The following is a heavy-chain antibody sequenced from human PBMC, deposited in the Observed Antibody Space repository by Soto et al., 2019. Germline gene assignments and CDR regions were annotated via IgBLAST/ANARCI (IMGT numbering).Heavy chain of an antibody. V-gene: IGHV1-69*01. D-gene: IGHD3-10*01. CDR2: IIPIFGTT. Sequence: QVQLVQSGAEVKKPGSSVKVSCKASGGTFSSYAISWVRQAPGQGLEWMGGIIPIFGTTNYAQKFQGRVTITADESTSTAYMELSSLRSEDTAVYYCASLLWFVVAASLSWFDPWGQGTLVTVSS. CDR1: GGTFSSYA. CDR3: ASLLWFVVAASLSWFDP. J-gene: IGHJ5*02.